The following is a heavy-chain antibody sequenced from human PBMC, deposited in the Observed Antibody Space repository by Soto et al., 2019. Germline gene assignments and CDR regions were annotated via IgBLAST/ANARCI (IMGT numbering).Heavy chain of an antibody. J-gene: IGHJ6*02. Sequence: SETLSLTCAVYGGSFSGYYWSWIRQPPGKGLEWIGEINHSGSTNYNPSLKSRVTISVDTSKNQFSLKLSSVTAADTAVYYCARTTAMVRGVIRYYYYGMDVWGQGTTVTVSS. D-gene: IGHD3-10*01. CDR3: ARTTAMVRGVIRYYYYGMDV. V-gene: IGHV4-34*01. CDR2: INHSGST. CDR1: GGSFSGYY.